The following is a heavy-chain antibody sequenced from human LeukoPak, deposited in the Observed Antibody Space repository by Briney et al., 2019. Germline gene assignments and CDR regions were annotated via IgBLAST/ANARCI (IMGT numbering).Heavy chain of an antibody. CDR2: INPNSGGT. J-gene: IGHJ5*02. Sequence: ASVKVSCKASGYTFTGYYMHWVRQAPGQGLEWMGWINPNSGGTNYAQKFQGRVTMTRDTSISTAYMELSRLRSDDTAVYYCARDLGSSWYLGANWFDPWSQGTLVTVSS. CDR1: GYTFTGYY. D-gene: IGHD6-13*01. CDR3: ARDLGSSWYLGANWFDP. V-gene: IGHV1-2*02.